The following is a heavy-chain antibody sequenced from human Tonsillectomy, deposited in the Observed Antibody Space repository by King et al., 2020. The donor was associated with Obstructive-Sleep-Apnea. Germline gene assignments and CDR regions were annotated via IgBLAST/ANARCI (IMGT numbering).Heavy chain of an antibody. CDR1: GGSFSGYY. Sequence: VQLQQWGAGLLKPSETLSLTCAVYGGSFSGYYWSWIRQPPGKGLEWIGEINHSGSTNYNPSLNSRVTISVDTSKNQFSLKLSSVTAADTAVYYCAREIVVVPAAVVYFDYWGQGTLVTVSS. D-gene: IGHD2-2*01. V-gene: IGHV4-34*01. CDR2: INHSGST. J-gene: IGHJ4*02. CDR3: AREIVVVPAAVVYFDY.